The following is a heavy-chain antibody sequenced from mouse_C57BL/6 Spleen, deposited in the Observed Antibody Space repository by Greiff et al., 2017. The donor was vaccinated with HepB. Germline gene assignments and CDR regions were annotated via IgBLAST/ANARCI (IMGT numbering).Heavy chain of an antibody. V-gene: IGHV3-6*01. CDR1: GYSITSGYY. Sequence: VQLKESGPGLVKPSQSLSLTCSVTGYSITSGYYWNWIRQFPGNKLEWMGYISYDGSNNYNPSLKNRISITRDTSKNQFFLKLNSVTTEDTATYYCARRGIIYYYGSSYDFDYWGQGTTLTVSS. CDR3: ARRGIIYYYGSSYDFDY. J-gene: IGHJ2*01. D-gene: IGHD1-1*01. CDR2: ISYDGSN.